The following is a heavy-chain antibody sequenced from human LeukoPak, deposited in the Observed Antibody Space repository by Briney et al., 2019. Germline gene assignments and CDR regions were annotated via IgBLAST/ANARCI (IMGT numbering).Heavy chain of an antibody. V-gene: IGHV3-21*01. J-gene: IGHJ3*02. Sequence: PGGSLRLSCAASGFTFSSYTMNWVRQAPGKGLEWVSSMSGSSSYIYYADSVKGRFTISRDNAKNSLYLQMNSLRAEDTAMYYCARNRNGDYDTSGYYLPGAFDIWGQGTMVTVSS. D-gene: IGHD3-22*01. CDR2: MSGSSSYI. CDR3: ARNRNGDYDTSGYYLPGAFDI. CDR1: GFTFSSYT.